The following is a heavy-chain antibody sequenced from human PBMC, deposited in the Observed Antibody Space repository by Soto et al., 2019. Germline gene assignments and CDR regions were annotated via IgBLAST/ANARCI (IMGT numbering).Heavy chain of an antibody. CDR3: ASPTIGPPISRYYGMDV. V-gene: IGHV3-33*01. CDR1: GFTFSSYG. D-gene: IGHD3-9*01. Sequence: PGGSLRLSCAASGFTFSSYGMHWVRQAPGKGLEWVAVIWYDGSNKYYADSVKGRFTISRDNSKNTLYLQMNSLRAEDTAVYYCASPTIGPPISRYYGMDVWGQGTTVTVSS. CDR2: IWYDGSNK. J-gene: IGHJ6*02.